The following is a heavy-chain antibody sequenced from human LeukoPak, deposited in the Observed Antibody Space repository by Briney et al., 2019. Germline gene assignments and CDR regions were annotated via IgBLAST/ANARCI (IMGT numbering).Heavy chain of an antibody. D-gene: IGHD1-26*01. CDR2: ISGYNGDT. J-gene: IGHJ4*02. V-gene: IGHV1-18*01. CDR1: GYTFTAYG. CDR3: ARDQWILRGSYWFDF. Sequence: GASVKVSCKASGYTFTAYGISWVRQAPGQGLEWMGWISGYNGDTFYAPKFQGRVTMTTDTSTTTAYMELRGLRSDDTAVYYCARDQWILRGSYWFDFWGQGTLVTVTS.